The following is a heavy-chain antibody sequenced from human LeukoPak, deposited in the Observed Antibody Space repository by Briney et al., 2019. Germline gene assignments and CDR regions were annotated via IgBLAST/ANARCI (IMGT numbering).Heavy chain of an antibody. V-gene: IGHV3-48*01. D-gene: IGHD6-13*01. CDR3: ARAKKGIAANWFDP. Sequence: ETLSLTCTVSGGSISSSSYYWGWIRQPPGKGLEWVSYISSSSSTIYYADSVKGRFTISRDNAKNSLYLQMNSLRAEDTAVYYCARAKKGIAANWFDPWGQGTLVTVSS. CDR1: GGSISSSS. J-gene: IGHJ5*02. CDR2: ISSSSSTI.